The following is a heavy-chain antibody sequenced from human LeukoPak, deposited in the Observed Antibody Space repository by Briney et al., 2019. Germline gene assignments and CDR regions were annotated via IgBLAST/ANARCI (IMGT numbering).Heavy chain of an antibody. CDR2: IYYSGST. V-gene: IGHV4-39*07. CDR3: AREYYYYYMDV. J-gene: IGHJ6*03. CDR1: GGSISSSGYY. Sequence: PSETLSLTCTVSGGSISSSGYYWGWIRQPPGKGLEWIGSIYYSGSTYYNPSLKSRVTISVDTSKNQFSLKLSSVTAADTAVYYCAREYYYYYMDVWGKGTTVTVSS.